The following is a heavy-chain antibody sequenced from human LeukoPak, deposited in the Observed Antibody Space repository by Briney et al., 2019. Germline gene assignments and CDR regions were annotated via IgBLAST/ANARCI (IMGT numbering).Heavy chain of an antibody. V-gene: IGHV3-7*03. CDR2: IKQDGSEK. D-gene: IGHD1-1*01. J-gene: IGHJ4*02. Sequence: QSGGSLRLSCATSGFTFGSYWMTWVRQPPGKGLEWMANIKQDGSEKNYVDSVKGRFTISRDNSKNSLYLQMNSLRAEDTAVYYCARDPPRHVQVPCYWGQGTRVTVSS. CDR1: GFTFGSYW. CDR3: ARDPPRHVQVPCY.